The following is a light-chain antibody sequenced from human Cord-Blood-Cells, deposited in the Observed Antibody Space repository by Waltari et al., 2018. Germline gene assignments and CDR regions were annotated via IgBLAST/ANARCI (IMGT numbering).Light chain of an antibody. CDR1: QCISRY. CDR2: AAS. Sequence: DLQMTNSQYSLSASVGDRVTITCRASQCISRYLNWYQEKPGKAPKLLIYAASSLQSGVPSRFSGSGSGTDFTLTISSLQPEDFATYYCQQSYSTPLTFGGGTKVEIK. CDR3: QQSYSTPLT. J-gene: IGKJ4*01. V-gene: IGKV1-39*01.